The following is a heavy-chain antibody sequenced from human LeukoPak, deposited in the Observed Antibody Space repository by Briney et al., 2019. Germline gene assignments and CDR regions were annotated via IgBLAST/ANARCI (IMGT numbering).Heavy chain of an antibody. CDR2: FYPGDSDT. CDR3: ARGSNGDYWFDP. D-gene: IGHD4-17*01. Sequence: GESLKISCNGSGYSFTSYWIGWVRPMPGKGLVWMGIFYPGDSDTRYSPSFQGQVTISVDKSISTAYLQWSSLKASDTAMYYCARGSNGDYWFDPWGQGTLVTVYS. CDR1: GYSFTSYW. V-gene: IGHV5-51*01. J-gene: IGHJ5*02.